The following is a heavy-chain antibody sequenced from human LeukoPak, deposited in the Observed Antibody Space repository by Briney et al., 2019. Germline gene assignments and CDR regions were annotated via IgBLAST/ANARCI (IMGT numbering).Heavy chain of an antibody. V-gene: IGHV4-34*01. Sequence: PSETLSLTCAVYGGSFSGYYWSWIRQPSGKGLEWIGEINHGGSTNYNPSLKSRVTISVDTSKNQFSLKLSSVTAADTAVYYCARYRVGAPDYWGQGTLVTVSS. J-gene: IGHJ4*02. CDR3: ARYRVGAPDY. CDR1: GGSFSGYY. CDR2: INHGGST. D-gene: IGHD1-26*01.